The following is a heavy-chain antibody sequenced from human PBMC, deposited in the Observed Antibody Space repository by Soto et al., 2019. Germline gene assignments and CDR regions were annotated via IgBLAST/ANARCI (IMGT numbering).Heavy chain of an antibody. CDR3: ATLYKLPAAIGRHAFVI. D-gene: IGHD2-2*02. Sequence: GGSLRLSCAASGFTFSSYGMHWVRQAPGKGLEWVAVIWYDGSNKYYADSVKGRFTISRDNSKNTLYLQMNSLRAEDTAVYYCATLYKLPAAIGRHAFVIWCQGTMGTGSS. CDR1: GFTFSSYG. CDR2: IWYDGSNK. V-gene: IGHV3-33*01. J-gene: IGHJ3*02.